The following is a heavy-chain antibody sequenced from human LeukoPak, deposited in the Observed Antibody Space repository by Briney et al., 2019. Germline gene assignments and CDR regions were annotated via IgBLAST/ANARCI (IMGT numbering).Heavy chain of an antibody. Sequence: GASVKVSCKASGYTFTSYDINWVRQATGQGLEWMGWMNPNSGNTGYAQKFQGRVTMTRNTSISTAYMELSSLRSEDTAVYYCAREGCSGGSCYSGTSGGMDVWGQGTTVTVSS. D-gene: IGHD2-15*01. CDR1: GYTFTSYD. J-gene: IGHJ6*02. CDR2: MNPNSGNT. V-gene: IGHV1-8*01. CDR3: AREGCSGGSCYSGTSGGMDV.